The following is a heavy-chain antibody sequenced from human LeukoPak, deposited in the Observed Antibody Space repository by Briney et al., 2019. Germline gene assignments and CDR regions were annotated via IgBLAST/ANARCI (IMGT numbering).Heavy chain of an antibody. CDR2: IHTSGRT. D-gene: IGHD2-8*01. Sequence: PSETLSLTCTVSGASISGSYYWTGIRQPAGKGLEWIGHIHTSGRTNYDPSLKSRVAMSIDKSNNHFSLMLTSVTATDTAVYYCARGKQNGVDYSGPGILITVSS. J-gene: IGHJ4*02. V-gene: IGHV4-4*07. CDR3: ARGKQNGVDY. CDR1: GASISGSYY.